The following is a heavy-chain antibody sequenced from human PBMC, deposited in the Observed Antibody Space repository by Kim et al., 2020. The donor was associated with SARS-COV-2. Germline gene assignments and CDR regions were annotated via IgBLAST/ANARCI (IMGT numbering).Heavy chain of an antibody. D-gene: IGHD3-3*01. Sequence: SETLSLTCTVSGGSISSYYWSWIRQPAGKGLEWIGRIYTSGSTNYNPSLKSRVTMSVDTSKNPFSLKLSSVTAADTAVYYCARSAIFGVVTSNWFDPWGQGTLVTVSS. J-gene: IGHJ5*02. V-gene: IGHV4-4*07. CDR2: IYTSGST. CDR1: GGSISSYY. CDR3: ARSAIFGVVTSNWFDP.